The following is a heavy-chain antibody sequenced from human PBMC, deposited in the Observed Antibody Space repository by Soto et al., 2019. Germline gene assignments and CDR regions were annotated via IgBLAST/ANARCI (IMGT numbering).Heavy chain of an antibody. D-gene: IGHD6-19*01. CDR2: ISAYNGNT. CDR1: GYTFTSYG. Sequence: ASVKVSCKASGYTFTSYGISWVRQAPGQGLEWMGWISAYNGNTNYAQKLQGRVTMTTDTSTSTAYMELRSLRSDDTAVYYCASLYRRGWPFDYWGQGTLVTVYS. V-gene: IGHV1-18*01. J-gene: IGHJ4*02. CDR3: ASLYRRGWPFDY.